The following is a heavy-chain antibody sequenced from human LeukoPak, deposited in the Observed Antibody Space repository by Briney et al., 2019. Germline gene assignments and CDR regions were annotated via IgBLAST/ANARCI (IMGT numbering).Heavy chain of an antibody. J-gene: IGHJ4*02. V-gene: IGHV3-7*01. Sequence: PGGSLRLSCAASGFTLSSYWMSWVRQAPGKGLEWVANIKQDGSEKYYVDSVKGRFTISRDNGKNSLYLQMNSLRVEDTAVYYCATRRFGELTYWGQGTLVTVSS. CDR3: ATRRFGELTY. D-gene: IGHD3-10*01. CDR2: IKQDGSEK. CDR1: GFTLSSYW.